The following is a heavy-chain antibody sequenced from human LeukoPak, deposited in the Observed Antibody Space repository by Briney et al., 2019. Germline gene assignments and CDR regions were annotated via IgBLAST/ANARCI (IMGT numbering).Heavy chain of an antibody. D-gene: IGHD2-2*02. CDR2: IKQDGSEK. Sequence: GGSLRLSCAASGFTFSSYWMSWVRQAPGKGLEWVANIKQDGSEKYYVDSVKGRFTISRDNAKNSLYLQMNSLRAEDTAVYYCARGYCSSTSCYRSDAFDIWGQGTMVTVSS. V-gene: IGHV3-7*01. CDR1: GFTFSSYW. CDR3: ARGYCSSTSCYRSDAFDI. J-gene: IGHJ3*02.